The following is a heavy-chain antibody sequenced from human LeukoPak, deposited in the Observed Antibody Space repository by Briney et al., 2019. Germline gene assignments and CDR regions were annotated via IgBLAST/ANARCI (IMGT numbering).Heavy chain of an antibody. J-gene: IGHJ6*02. V-gene: IGHV1-69*05. CDR1: GGTFSSYA. Sequence: ASVKVSCKASGGTFSSYAISWVRQAPGQGLEWMGGIIPIFGTANYAQEFQGRVTMTTDTSTSTAYMELRSLRSDDTAVYYCARDIVVVPAATFSSGWYSYYYGMDVWGQGTTVTVSS. CDR3: ARDIVVVPAATFSSGWYSYYYGMDV. CDR2: IIPIFGTA. D-gene: IGHD2-2*01.